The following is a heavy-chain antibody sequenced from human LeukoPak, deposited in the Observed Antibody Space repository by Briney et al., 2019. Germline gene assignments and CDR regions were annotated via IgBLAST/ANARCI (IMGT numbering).Heavy chain of an antibody. CDR2: INHNGST. V-gene: IGHV4-34*01. Sequence: SETLSLTCAVYGGSFSGYYWSWIRQPPGKGLEWIGEINHNGSTNYNPSLKSRVTISVDTSKNQFSLKLSSVTAADTAVYYCARAGRNLRSSTSCYADYTPVNWFDPWGQGTLVTVSS. J-gene: IGHJ5*02. CDR3: ARAGRNLRSSTSCYADYTPVNWFDP. D-gene: IGHD2-2*01. CDR1: GGSFSGYY.